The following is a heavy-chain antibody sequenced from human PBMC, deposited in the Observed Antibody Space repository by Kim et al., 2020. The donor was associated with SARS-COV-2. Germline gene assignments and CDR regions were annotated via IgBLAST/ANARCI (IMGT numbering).Heavy chain of an antibody. CDR3: ARFSGIVVVTAIDPDFDY. V-gene: IGHV3-30*04. Sequence: GGSLRLSCAASGFTFSRYAMHWVRQAPGKGLEWVAVISYDGSNKYYADSVKGRFTISRDNSKNTLYLQMNSLRAEDTAVYYCARFSGIVVVTAIDPDFDYWGQGTLVTVSS. D-gene: IGHD2-21*02. CDR1: GFTFSRYA. CDR2: ISYDGSNK. J-gene: IGHJ4*02.